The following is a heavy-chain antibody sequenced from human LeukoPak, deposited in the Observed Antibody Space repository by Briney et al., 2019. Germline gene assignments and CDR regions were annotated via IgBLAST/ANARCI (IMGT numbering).Heavy chain of an antibody. J-gene: IGHJ5*02. Sequence: QPGGSLRLSCAASGFTLSSYWMSWVRQAPGKGLEWVAHIKQDGSEKYYVNSVKGRFIISRDNAKNSLCLQMNGLRGEYTAVYYCARYASISGSRWLDPWGQGTLVTASS. V-gene: IGHV3-7*01. CDR1: GFTLSSYW. D-gene: IGHD3-22*01. CDR3: ARYASISGSRWLDP. CDR2: IKQDGSEK.